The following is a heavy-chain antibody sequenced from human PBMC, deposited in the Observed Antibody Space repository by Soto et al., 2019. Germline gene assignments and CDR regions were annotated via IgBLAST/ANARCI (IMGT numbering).Heavy chain of an antibody. CDR1: GFTFGSQA. D-gene: IGHD5-18*01. CDR2: INGGGGST. J-gene: IGHJ2*01. V-gene: IGHV3-23*01. Sequence: EVQLLESGGSLEQPGGSLRLSCEASGFTFGSQAMSWVRQAPGKGLEWVSAINGGGGSTYYADSVKGRFTISRDNFKSALYLQMNSLRAQDTAVYYCAKSRGYSYGDYWYFDLWGRGTLVTVSS. CDR3: AKSRGYSYGDYWYFDL.